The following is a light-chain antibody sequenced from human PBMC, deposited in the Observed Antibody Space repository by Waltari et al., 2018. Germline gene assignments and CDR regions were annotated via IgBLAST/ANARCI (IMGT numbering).Light chain of an antibody. Sequence: QSVLTQPPSASGTPGQRVTLSCSGSMSHIAGDILSCLQHLPGRAPTLLIYNNNQRPAGVPSRFSASKSGTSASLAISGLQSEDEADYYCAAWADSLSGYVFGTGTKVTVL. CDR2: NNN. CDR3: AAWADSLSGYV. CDR1: MSHIAGDI. J-gene: IGLJ1*01. V-gene: IGLV1-44*01.